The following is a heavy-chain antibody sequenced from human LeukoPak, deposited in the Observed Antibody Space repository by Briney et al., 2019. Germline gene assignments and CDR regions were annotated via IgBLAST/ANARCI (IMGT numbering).Heavy chain of an antibody. V-gene: IGHV3-9*01. CDR2: ISWNSGSI. D-gene: IGHD3-10*01. J-gene: IGHJ3*01. CDR1: GFTFDDYA. CDR3: ARADNSGELF. Sequence: GGSLRLSCAASGFTFDDYAMHWVRQAPGKGLEWVSGISWNSGSIGYADSVKGRFTISRDNAKNSLYLQMNSLRAEDTALYYCARADNSGELFWGQGTMVTVSS.